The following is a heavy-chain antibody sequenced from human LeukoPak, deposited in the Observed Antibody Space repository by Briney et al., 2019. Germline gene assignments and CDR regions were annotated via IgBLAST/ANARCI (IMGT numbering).Heavy chain of an antibody. CDR2: ISSSGSTI. V-gene: IGHV3-48*04. Sequence: GGSLRLSCAASGFTKYSMNWVRQAPGKGLEWVSYISSSGSTIYCADSVKGRFTISRDNAKNSLYLQMNSLRAEDTAVYYCARDRDVLMVYPSGMDVWGQGTTVTVSS. D-gene: IGHD2-8*01. CDR1: GFTKYS. J-gene: IGHJ6*02. CDR3: ARDRDVLMVYPSGMDV.